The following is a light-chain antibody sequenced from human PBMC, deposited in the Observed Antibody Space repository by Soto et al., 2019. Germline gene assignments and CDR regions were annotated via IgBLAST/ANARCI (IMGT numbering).Light chain of an antibody. J-gene: IGKJ1*01. Sequence: EKLMTEAAVTLYVSPWERATLSCRASQSVSSNLAWYQQKPGQAPRLLIYGASTRATGVPARFSGSGSGTEFTLTISSLQSEDFAVYYCQQYNNWPGTFGQGTKVDIK. CDR2: GAS. V-gene: IGKV3-15*01. CDR1: QSVSSN. CDR3: QQYNNWPGT.